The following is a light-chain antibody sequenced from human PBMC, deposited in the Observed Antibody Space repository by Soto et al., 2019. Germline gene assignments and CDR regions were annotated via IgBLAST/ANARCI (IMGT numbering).Light chain of an antibody. CDR3: LLSDSGAYYV. CDR2: DTS. Sequence: QPVMTQEGALTVSPGGPVTLTCGSSTGAVTSGHYPYWFQQKPGQAPRTLIYDTSNKHSWTPARFSGSLLGGKAALTLSGAQPEDEAEYYCLLSDSGAYYVFGTGTKVTVL. V-gene: IGLV7-46*01. CDR1: TGAVTSGHY. J-gene: IGLJ1*01.